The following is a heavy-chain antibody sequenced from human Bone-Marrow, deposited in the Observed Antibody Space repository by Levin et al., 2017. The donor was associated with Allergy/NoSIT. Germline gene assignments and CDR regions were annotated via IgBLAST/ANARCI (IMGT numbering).Heavy chain of an antibody. CDR1: GGSISSSSFY. CDR2: VFYSGST. V-gene: IGHV4-39*01. J-gene: IGHJ4*02. D-gene: IGHD6-6*01. CDR3: ARREKQGWVQPV. Sequence: SETLSLTCTVSGGSISSSSFYWDWVRQPPGEGLEWIGSVFYSGSTDYNPSLKSRVTISVDMSKSQFSLKLSSVIAADTAVYYCARREKQGWVQPVWGQGTLVTVSS.